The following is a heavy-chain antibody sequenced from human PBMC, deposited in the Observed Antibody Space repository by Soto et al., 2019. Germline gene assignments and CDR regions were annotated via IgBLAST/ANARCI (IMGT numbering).Heavy chain of an antibody. CDR3: ARGVQH. J-gene: IGHJ1*01. CDR2: IYYSGST. Sequence: QVQLQESGPGLVKPSPTLSLTCTVSGGSINSGGYHWSRIRQHPGTGLEWIGYIYYSGSTYYNPSLKSRGTVAVDTSKNQFSLTLSSVTAADTAVSYCARGVQHWGQGTLVTVSS. V-gene: IGHV4-31*03. CDR1: GGSINSGGYH.